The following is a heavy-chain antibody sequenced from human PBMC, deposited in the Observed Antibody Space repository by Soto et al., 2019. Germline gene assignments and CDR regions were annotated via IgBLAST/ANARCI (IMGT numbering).Heavy chain of an antibody. D-gene: IGHD5-18*01. CDR2: ISYDGSNK. CDR3: ARESIQVDTAKGWFDP. Sequence: PGGSLRLSCAASGFTFSSYAMHWVRQAPGKGLEWVAVISYDGSNKYYADSVKGRFTISRDNSKNTLYLQMNSLRAEDTAVYYCARESIQVDTAKGWFDPWGQGTLVTVSS. J-gene: IGHJ5*02. V-gene: IGHV3-30-3*01. CDR1: GFTFSSYA.